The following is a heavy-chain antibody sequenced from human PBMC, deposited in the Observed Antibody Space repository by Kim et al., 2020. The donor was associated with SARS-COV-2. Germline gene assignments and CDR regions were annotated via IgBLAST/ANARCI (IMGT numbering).Heavy chain of an antibody. V-gene: IGHV3-23*01. J-gene: IGHJ6*02. D-gene: IGHD2-8*01. CDR3: AKTLYGGMDV. CDR1: GFTFSPYA. Sequence: GGSLRLSCAASGFTFSPYAMTWVRQAPGKWLECVSGISGRGDTTFYSDSVKGRFTISRYNPTNTLYLQMNSLRAYDTAVYYCAKTLYGGMDVWAQGTMVT. CDR2: ISGRGDTT.